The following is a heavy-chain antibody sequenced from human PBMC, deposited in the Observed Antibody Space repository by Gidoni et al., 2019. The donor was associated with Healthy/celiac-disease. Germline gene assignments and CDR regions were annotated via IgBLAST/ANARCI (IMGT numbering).Heavy chain of an antibody. Sequence: QVQLQESGPGLVKPSQTLSLTCTVPGGSISSGDYYWSWIRQPPGKGLEWIGYIYYSGSTYYNPSLKSRVTTSVDTSKNQFSLKLSSVTAADTAVYYCARGGSYYDSSGYYPFDYWGQGTLVTVSS. D-gene: IGHD3-22*01. CDR1: GGSISSGDYY. V-gene: IGHV4-30-4*01. CDR3: ARGGSYYDSSGYYPFDY. CDR2: IYYSGST. J-gene: IGHJ4*02.